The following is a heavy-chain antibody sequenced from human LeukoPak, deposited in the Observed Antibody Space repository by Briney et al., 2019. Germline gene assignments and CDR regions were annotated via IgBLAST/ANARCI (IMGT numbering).Heavy chain of an antibody. CDR1: GGSISSGGYS. D-gene: IGHD1-1*01. CDR3: ASWTGVPIGWFDP. Sequence: PSETLSLTCAVSGGSISSGGYSWSWIRQPPGKGLEWIGYIYRSGSTYYNPSLKSRVTISVDRSKNQFSLKLSSVTAADTAVYYCASWTGVPIGWFDPWGQGTLVTVSS. J-gene: IGHJ5*02. CDR2: IYRSGST. V-gene: IGHV4-30-2*01.